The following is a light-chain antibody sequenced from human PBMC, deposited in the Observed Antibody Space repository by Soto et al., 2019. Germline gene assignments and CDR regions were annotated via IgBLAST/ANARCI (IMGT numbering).Light chain of an antibody. CDR2: AAS. CDR1: QSISGY. V-gene: IGKV1-39*01. Sequence: IQVDHYRSSDCGAVGESRSRRSPAHQSISGYLNWYQQKPGKAPKLLIYAASSLQSGVPSRFSGSGSGTDFPLTSRSPQSEQFGTYYLQQSYSTPRAFGGGTKVDIK. J-gene: IGKJ4*01. CDR3: QQSYSTPRA.